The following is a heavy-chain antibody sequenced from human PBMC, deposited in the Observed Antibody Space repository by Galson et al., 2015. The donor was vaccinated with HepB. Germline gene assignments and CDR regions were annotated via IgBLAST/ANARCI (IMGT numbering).Heavy chain of an antibody. D-gene: IGHD3-22*01. CDR2: ISGSGGST. Sequence: SLRLSCAASGFTFSSYAMSWVRQAPGKGLEWVSAISGSGGSTYYADSVKGRFTISRDNAENSLYLQMNSLRAEDTAVYYCAKDYYDSSETPFDYWGQGTLVTVSS. CDR1: GFTFSSYA. CDR3: AKDYYDSSETPFDY. J-gene: IGHJ4*02. V-gene: IGHV3-23*01.